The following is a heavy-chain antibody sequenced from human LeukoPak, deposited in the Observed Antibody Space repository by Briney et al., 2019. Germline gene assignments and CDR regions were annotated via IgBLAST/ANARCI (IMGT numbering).Heavy chain of an antibody. J-gene: IGHJ4*02. D-gene: IGHD3-10*01. CDR2: IKQDGSEK. V-gene: IGHV3-7*01. Sequence: GGSLRLXCAXSXXXXXSYWXSWVRXAPGKGLEWVANIKQDGSEKYYVDSVKGRFTISRDNAKNSLYLQMNSLRAEDTAVYYCARVVLLWFGEPYHFDYWGQGTLVTVSS. CDR3: ARVVLLWFGEPYHFDY. CDR1: XXXXXSYW.